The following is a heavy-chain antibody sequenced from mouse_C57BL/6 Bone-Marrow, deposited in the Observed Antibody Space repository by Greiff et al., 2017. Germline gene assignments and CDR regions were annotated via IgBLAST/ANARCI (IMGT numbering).Heavy chain of an antibody. CDR3: ARMAFYSRAMDY. V-gene: IGHV1-69*01. J-gene: IGHJ4*01. CDR1: GYTFTSYW. Sequence: QVQLQQPGAELVMPGASVKLSCKASGYTFTSYWMHWVKQRPGQGLEWIGEIDPSDSYTNYNQKFKGKSTLTVDKSSSTAYMQLSSLTSEDSAVYYCARMAFYSRAMDYWGQGTSVTVSS. D-gene: IGHD2-1*01. CDR2: IDPSDSYT.